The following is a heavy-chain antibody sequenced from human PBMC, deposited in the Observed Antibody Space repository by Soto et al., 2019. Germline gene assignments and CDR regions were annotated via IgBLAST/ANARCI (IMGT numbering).Heavy chain of an antibody. V-gene: IGHV5-51*01. CDR3: ARRAYSSSWNYFDY. J-gene: IGHJ4*02. CDR2: IYPGDSDT. CDR1: GYDFNSHW. Sequence: GESLKISCKGSGYDFNSHWIGWVRQMPGQALEWMGIIYPGDSDTRYNPSFQGRVTISADKSSSTAYLQWSTLEASDTAMYYCARRAYSSSWNYFDYWGQGTLVTVSS. D-gene: IGHD6-13*01.